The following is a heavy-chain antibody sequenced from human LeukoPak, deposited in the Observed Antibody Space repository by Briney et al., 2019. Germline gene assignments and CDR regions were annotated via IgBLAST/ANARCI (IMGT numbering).Heavy chain of an antibody. CDR3: ARVNFPYYYDSSGYYHFDY. D-gene: IGHD3-22*01. J-gene: IGHJ4*02. Sequence: SETLSLTCTVSGGSISSYYWSWIRQPPGKGLEWIGYIYYSGSTNYNPSLKSRVTISVDTSKNQFSLKLSSVTAADTAVYYCARVNFPYYYDSSGYYHFDYWGQGTLVTVSS. CDR2: IYYSGST. CDR1: GGSISSYY. V-gene: IGHV4-59*01.